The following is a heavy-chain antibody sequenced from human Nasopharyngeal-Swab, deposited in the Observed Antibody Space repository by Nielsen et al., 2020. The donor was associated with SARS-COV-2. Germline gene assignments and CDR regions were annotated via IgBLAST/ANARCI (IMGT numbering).Heavy chain of an antibody. CDR2: ISSSSSYI. CDR3: ARDGYSSGWYGGWFDP. Sequence: GESLKISCAASGFTFSSYSMNWVRQAPGKGLEWVSSISSSSSYIYYADSVKGRFTISRDNAKNSLYLQMNSLRAEDTAVYYCARDGYSSGWYGGWFDPWGQGTLVTVSS. D-gene: IGHD6-19*01. CDR1: GFTFSSYS. V-gene: IGHV3-21*01. J-gene: IGHJ5*02.